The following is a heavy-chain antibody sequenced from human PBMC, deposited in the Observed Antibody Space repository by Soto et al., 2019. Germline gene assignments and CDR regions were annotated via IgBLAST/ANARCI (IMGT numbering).Heavy chain of an antibody. J-gene: IGHJ5*02. V-gene: IGHV4-34*01. CDR1: GGSFSGYY. CDR2: INHSGST. D-gene: IGHD2-8*01. CDR3: ARGRSVVLMVYARGPWLP. Sequence: KPSETLSLTCAVYGGSFSGYYWSWIRQPPGKGLEWIGEINHSGSTNYNPSLKSRVTISVDTSKNQFSLKLSSVTAADTAVYYCARGRSVVLMVYARGPWLPWGQGTLVTVSS.